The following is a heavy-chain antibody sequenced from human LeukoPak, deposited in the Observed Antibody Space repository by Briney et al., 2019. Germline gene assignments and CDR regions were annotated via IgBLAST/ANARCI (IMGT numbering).Heavy chain of an antibody. V-gene: IGHV1-18*01. CDR1: GYTFTSYG. CDR2: ISAYNGNT. CDR3: ALDWKNTIFGVVPGPF. D-gene: IGHD3-3*01. Sequence: GASVKVSCKASGYTFTSYGISWVRQAPGQGLEWMGWISAYNGNTNYAQKLQGRVTMTTDTSTSTAYMELRSLRSDDTAVYYCALDWKNTIFGVVPGPFWGQGTMVTVSS. J-gene: IGHJ3*01.